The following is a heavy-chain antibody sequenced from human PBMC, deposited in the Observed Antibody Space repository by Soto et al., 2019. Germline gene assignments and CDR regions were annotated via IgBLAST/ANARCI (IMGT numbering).Heavy chain of an antibody. J-gene: IGHJ4*02. Sequence: GGSLRLSCAASGFTFSNFGMHWVRQAPGKGLEWVAVISYDGRNKYYADSVKGRFTISRDNSKNTLYLQMNSLRAEDTAVYYCARVWGWPPIVIDYWGQGTLVTVSS. CDR2: ISYDGRNK. V-gene: IGHV3-30*03. D-gene: IGHD3-16*01. CDR3: ARVWGWPPIVIDY. CDR1: GFTFSNFG.